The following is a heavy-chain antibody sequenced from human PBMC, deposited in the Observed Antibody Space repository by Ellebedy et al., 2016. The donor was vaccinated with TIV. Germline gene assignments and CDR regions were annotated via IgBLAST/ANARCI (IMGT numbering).Heavy chain of an antibody. CDR1: GYTFTGYY. J-gene: IGHJ6*03. V-gene: IGHV1-18*04. Sequence: ASVKVSCXASGYTFTGYYMHWVRQAPGQGLEWMGWISAYNGNTNYAQKLQGRVTMTTDTSTSTAYMELRSLRSDDTAVYYCARAGSGYYYYMDVWGKGTTVTVSS. D-gene: IGHD3-10*01. CDR3: ARAGSGYYYYMDV. CDR2: ISAYNGNT.